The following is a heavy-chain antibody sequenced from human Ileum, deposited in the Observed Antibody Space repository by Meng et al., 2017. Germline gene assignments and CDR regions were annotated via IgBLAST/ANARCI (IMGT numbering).Heavy chain of an antibody. D-gene: IGHD4-23*01. CDR3: AANSGKKMHS. Sequence: QVQLKESGPGLVKPSGTRSLTCAVSGDSISTTNWWNWVRQPPGEGLEWIGEIYHSGLVNYNLSLKSRVTLSIDKSKNQFSLKLISVTAADTGVYYCAANSGKKMHSWGQGTLVTVSS. CDR1: GDSISTTNW. J-gene: IGHJ4*02. CDR2: IYHSGLV. V-gene: IGHV4-4*02.